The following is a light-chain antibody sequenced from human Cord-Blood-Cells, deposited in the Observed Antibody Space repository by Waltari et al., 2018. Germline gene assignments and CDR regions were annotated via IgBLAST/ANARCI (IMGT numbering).Light chain of an antibody. CDR3: QQYNSYSRT. V-gene: IGKV1-5*03. CDR2: KPS. Sequence: DIQMTPSPSTLSPSVGDRVTITCRPSQSISSGLAWYQQKPGKDPKLLIYKPSSLESGVPSRFSGSGSGTEFTLTISSLQPDDFATYYCQQYNSYSRTFGQGTKVEIK. CDR1: QSISSG. J-gene: IGKJ1*01.